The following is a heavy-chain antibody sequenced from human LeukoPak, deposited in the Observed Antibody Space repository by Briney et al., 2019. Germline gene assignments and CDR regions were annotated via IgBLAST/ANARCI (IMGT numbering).Heavy chain of an antibody. V-gene: IGHV1-18*01. CDR2: ISAYNGNA. J-gene: IGHJ6*03. CDR1: GYTFTSYG. Sequence: ASVKVSCKASGYTFTSYGISWVRQAPGQGLEWMGWISAYNGNANYAQKLQGRVTMTTDTPTSTAYMELRSLRSDDTAVYYCAREIYSSSWYESPCMDVWGKGTTVTISS. CDR3: AREIYSSSWYESPCMDV. D-gene: IGHD6-13*01.